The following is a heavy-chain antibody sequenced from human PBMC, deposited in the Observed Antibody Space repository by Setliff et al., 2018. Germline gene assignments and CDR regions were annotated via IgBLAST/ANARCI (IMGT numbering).Heavy chain of an antibody. CDR3: ARDTSGRDALDI. CDR1: GFTFSNYA. CDR2: ISGGGSRT. D-gene: IGHD3-10*01. J-gene: IGHJ3*02. Sequence: PGGSLRLSCAASGFTFSNYAMTWVRQAPGKGLEWVSGISGGGSRTYYADSVKGRFTISRDNSKNTLYLQMNSLRAEDTAVYYCARDTSGRDALDIWGQGTMVTVSS. V-gene: IGHV3-23*01.